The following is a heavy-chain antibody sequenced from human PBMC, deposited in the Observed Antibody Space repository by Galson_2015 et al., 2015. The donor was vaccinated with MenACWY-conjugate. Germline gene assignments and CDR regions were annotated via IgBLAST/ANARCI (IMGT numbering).Heavy chain of an antibody. D-gene: IGHD3-3*01. CDR3: ATWRGYIYGFGRDF. J-gene: IGHJ4*02. CDR2: IRRGGIT. CDR1: GGSLGGYY. V-gene: IGHV4-34*01. Sequence: PLSLACGVLGGSLGGYYWNWIRQAPGKGLEWIGEIRRGGITYYNPFLKGRVTISGDTSTNQISLHLTSVTAADTAVYYCATWRGYIYGFGRDFWGQGVLVTVSS.